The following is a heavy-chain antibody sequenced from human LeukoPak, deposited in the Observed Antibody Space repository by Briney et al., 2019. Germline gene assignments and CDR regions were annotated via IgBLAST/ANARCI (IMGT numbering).Heavy chain of an antibody. CDR2: IYYSGSA. CDR3: AREAAASYYGMDV. CDR1: GGSISSGGYY. Sequence: RASETLSLTCTVSGGSISSGGYYWSWIRQHPGKGLEWIGYIYYSGSAYYNPSLKSRVTISVDTSKNQFSLKLSSVTAADTAVYYCAREAAASYYGMDVWGQGTTVTVSS. D-gene: IGHD2-15*01. J-gene: IGHJ6*02. V-gene: IGHV4-31*03.